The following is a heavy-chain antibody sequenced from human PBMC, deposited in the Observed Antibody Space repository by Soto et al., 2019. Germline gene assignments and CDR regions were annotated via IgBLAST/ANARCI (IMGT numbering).Heavy chain of an antibody. Sequence: QVLLVQSGAEAKKPGASVRVSCKASGYTFTGYYIHWVRLAPGQGLEWMGWVNPNNGATTFAQKFQGRVTMTWDASISTDYMELSSLRYNDTAVYYCARDWGDSSDYWGQGTQVTVSS. CDR3: ARDWGDSSDY. CDR2: VNPNNGAT. CDR1: GYTFTGYY. D-gene: IGHD3-22*01. V-gene: IGHV1-2*02. J-gene: IGHJ4*02.